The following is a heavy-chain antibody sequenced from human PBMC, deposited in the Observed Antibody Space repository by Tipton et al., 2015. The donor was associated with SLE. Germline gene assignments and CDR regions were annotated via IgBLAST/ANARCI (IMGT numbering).Heavy chain of an antibody. Sequence: GSLRLSCAASGFTFSSYTMNWVRQAPGKGLEWVSSISSSSSYIYYADSVKGRFTISRDNAKNSLYLQMNSPRVEDTAVYYCARSAPYDYIWGTYLAYLDYWGQGTLVTVSS. J-gene: IGHJ4*02. CDR1: GFTFSSYT. CDR2: ISSSSSYI. V-gene: IGHV3-21*03. D-gene: IGHD3-16*02. CDR3: ARSAPYDYIWGTYLAYLDY.